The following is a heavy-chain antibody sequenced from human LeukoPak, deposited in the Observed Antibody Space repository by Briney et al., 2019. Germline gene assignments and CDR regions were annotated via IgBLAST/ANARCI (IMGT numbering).Heavy chain of an antibody. CDR2: IRGSGTT. V-gene: IGHV3-48*01. CDR1: GFTFSTYP. CDR3: ARDYDYGFDN. D-gene: IGHD4-17*01. J-gene: IGHJ4*02. Sequence: PGGSLRLSCAASGFTFSTYPMNWVRQAPGKGLEWISHIRGSGTTDYADSVKGRFTIPRDNVKNSLYLQLSSLRAEDTAVYYCARDYDYGFDNWGQGTLVTVSS.